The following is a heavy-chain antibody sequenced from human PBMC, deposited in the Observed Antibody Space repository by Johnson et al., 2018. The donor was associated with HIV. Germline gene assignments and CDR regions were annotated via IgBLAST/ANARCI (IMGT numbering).Heavy chain of an antibody. CDR3: TTAIFGWIVHAFDI. D-gene: IGHD3-3*01. CDR1: GFTVSSNY. J-gene: IGHJ3*02. V-gene: IGHV3-30*03. CDR2: ISYDGSNK. Sequence: QVQLVESGGGLIQPGGSLRLSCAASGFTVSSNYMSWVRQAPGKGLAWVSVISYDGSNKYYADSVKGRFTIPRDSSKNTLYLQMNSRKTEDKAVYYCTTAIFGWIVHAFDIWGQGTMVTVSS.